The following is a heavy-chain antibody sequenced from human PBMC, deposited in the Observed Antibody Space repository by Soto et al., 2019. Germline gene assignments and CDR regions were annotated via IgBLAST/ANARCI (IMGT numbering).Heavy chain of an antibody. J-gene: IGHJ6*02. CDR3: ARGRGNYYGSGALPHPYYYYGMDV. CDR1: GGTFSSYA. V-gene: IGHV1-69*01. Sequence: QVQLVQSGAEVKKPGSSVKVSCKASGGTFSSYAISWVRQAPGQGLEWMGGIIPIFGTANYAQKFQDRVTITAEESTSTAYMELISLRSEDTAVYYCARGRGNYYGSGALPHPYYYYGMDVWGQGTTVTASS. D-gene: IGHD3-10*01. CDR2: IIPIFGTA.